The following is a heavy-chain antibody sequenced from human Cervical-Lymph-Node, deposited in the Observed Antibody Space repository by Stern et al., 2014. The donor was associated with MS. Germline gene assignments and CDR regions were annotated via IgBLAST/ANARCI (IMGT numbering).Heavy chain of an antibody. CDR2: MNPDSGDT. Sequence: QVQLVQSGAEVVKPGASVKISCKASGYTFTRYDIHWVRRAPGPGLEWMGWMNPDSGDTGFAQKLQGRVTMTRDTSINTAYLELHSLKSEDTAVYYCTRGPRTWGRGTLVTVSS. CDR1: GYTFTRYD. CDR3: TRGPRT. D-gene: IGHD1-7*01. V-gene: IGHV1-8*01. J-gene: IGHJ4*02.